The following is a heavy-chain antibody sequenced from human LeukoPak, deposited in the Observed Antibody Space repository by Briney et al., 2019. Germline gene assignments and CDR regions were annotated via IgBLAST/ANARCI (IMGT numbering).Heavy chain of an antibody. J-gene: IGHJ5*02. CDR3: AKDRGSSSWYYHNWFDP. CDR2: ISGSGGST. CDR1: GFAFSSYA. D-gene: IGHD6-13*01. Sequence: PGGSLRLSCAASGFAFSSYAMGWVRQAPGKGLEWVSAISGSGGSTYYADSVKGRFTISRDNSKNTLYLQMNSLRAEDTAVYYCAKDRGSSSWYYHNWFDPWGQGTLVTVSS. V-gene: IGHV3-23*01.